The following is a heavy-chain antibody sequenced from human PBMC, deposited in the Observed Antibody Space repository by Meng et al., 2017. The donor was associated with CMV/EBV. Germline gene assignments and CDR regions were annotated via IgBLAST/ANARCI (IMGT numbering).Heavy chain of an antibody. CDR3: ARGGIAARRGMVV. Sequence: GESLKISCAASGFTFDDYGMSWVRQAPGQGLEWVSGINWNGGSTGYADSVKGRFTIPRDNAKNSLYLQMNSLRAEDTALYYCARGGIAARRGMVVWGQGTTVTVSS. J-gene: IGHJ6*02. V-gene: IGHV3-20*04. D-gene: IGHD6-6*01. CDR2: INWNGGST. CDR1: GFTFDDYG.